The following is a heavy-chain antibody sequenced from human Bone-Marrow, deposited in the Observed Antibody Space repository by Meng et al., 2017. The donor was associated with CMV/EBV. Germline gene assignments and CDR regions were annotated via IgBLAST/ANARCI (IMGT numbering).Heavy chain of an antibody. CDR2: ISYDGSNK. D-gene: IGHD3-3*01. J-gene: IGHJ4*02. CDR3: ARGPIFGVVIVRAVKNDY. CDR1: GFTFSSYA. Sequence: GESLKISCAASGFTFSSYAMHWVRQAPGKGLEWVTVISYDGSNKYYLDSVKGRFTISRDNSKNTLYLQMNSLGAEDTAVYYCARGPIFGVVIVRAVKNDYWGQGTLVTVSS. V-gene: IGHV3-30*04.